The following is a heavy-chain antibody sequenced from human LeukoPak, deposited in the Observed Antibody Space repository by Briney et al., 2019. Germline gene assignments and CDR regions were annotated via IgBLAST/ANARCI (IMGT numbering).Heavy chain of an antibody. CDR2: INYSGST. D-gene: IGHD2-21*01. CDR3: ARAPRRYRGGDCPRSYAFDI. J-gene: IGHJ3*02. CDR1: GGSISSGGYY. V-gene: IGHV4-30-4*08. Sequence: SQTLSLTCTVSGGSISSGGYYWSWIRQPPGKGLEWIGNINYSGSTYYNPSLKSRVTISVDTSKNQFSLKLSSVTAADTAVYYCARAPRRYRGGDCPRSYAFDIWGQGTMVTVSS.